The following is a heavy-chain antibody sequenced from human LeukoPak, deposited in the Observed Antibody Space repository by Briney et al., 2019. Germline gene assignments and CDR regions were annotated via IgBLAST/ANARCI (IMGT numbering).Heavy chain of an antibody. CDR3: ARIYCSSANCDRWNAFDM. CDR2: IKQDGSEK. V-gene: IGHV3-7*01. Sequence: GGSLRLSCAASGFTLRYYWMSWVRQAPGKGPEWVANIKQDGSEKYYVDSVKGRFTISRDNAENSLSLQMNSLRVEDTAVYYCARIYCSSANCDRWNAFDMWGQGTMVTGSS. J-gene: IGHJ3*02. CDR1: GFTLRYYW. D-gene: IGHD2-2*02.